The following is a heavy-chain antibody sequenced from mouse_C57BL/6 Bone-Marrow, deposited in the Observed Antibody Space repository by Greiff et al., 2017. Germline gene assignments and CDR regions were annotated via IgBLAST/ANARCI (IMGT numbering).Heavy chain of an antibody. J-gene: IGHJ1*03. CDR3: ARSFYGYWYFDV. CDR1: GYTFTSYW. V-gene: IGHV1-53*01. CDR2: INPSNGGT. D-gene: IGHD2-10*01. Sequence: QVQLQQPGTELVKPGASVKLSCKASGYTFTSYWMHWVKRRPGQGLEWIGNINPSNGGTNYNEKFKSKATLTVDKSSSTAYMQLSSLTSEDSAVYYCARSFYGYWYFDVWGTGTTVTVSS.